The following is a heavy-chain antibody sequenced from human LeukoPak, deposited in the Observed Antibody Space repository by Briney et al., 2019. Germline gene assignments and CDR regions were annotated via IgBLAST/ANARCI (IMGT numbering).Heavy chain of an antibody. J-gene: IGHJ4*02. V-gene: IGHV1-69*05. CDR2: IIPIFGTA. CDR1: GGTFSSYA. D-gene: IGHD2-15*01. Sequence: SVKVSCKASGGTFSSYAISWVRQAPGQGLEWMGGIIPIFGTANYAQKFQGRVTITTDESTSTAYMELSSLRSEDTAVYYCATAWWLGYCSGGSCYLGRNWGQGTLVTVSS. CDR3: ATAWWLGYCSGGSCYLGRN.